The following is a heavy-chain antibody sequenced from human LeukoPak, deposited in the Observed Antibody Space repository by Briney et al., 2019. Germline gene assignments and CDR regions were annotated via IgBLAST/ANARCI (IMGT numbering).Heavy chain of an antibody. J-gene: IGHJ6*02. V-gene: IGHV1-18*01. D-gene: IGHD3-3*01. CDR2: ISAYNGNT. Sequence: GASVKVSCKASGYTFTSYGTSWVRQAPGQGLEWMGWISAYNGNTNYAQKLQGRVTMTTDTSTSTAYMELRSLRSDDTAVYYCARCPGGYDFWSGFQDYYGMDVWGQGTTVTVSS. CDR3: ARCPGGYDFWSGFQDYYGMDV. CDR1: GYTFTSYG.